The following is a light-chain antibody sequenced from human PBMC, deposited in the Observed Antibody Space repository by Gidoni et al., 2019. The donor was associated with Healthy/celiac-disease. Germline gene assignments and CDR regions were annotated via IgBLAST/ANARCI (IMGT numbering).Light chain of an antibody. Sequence: QSALTQPASVSGSPGQSITISCTGTSSDVGSYNLVSWYQQHPGKAPKLMIYEGSKRPSGVSNRFSGSKSGNTASLTISGLQAEDEADYYCCSYAGSSTFGVFGGGTKLXV. CDR1: SSDVGSYNL. CDR3: CSYAGSSTFGV. CDR2: EGS. J-gene: IGLJ3*02. V-gene: IGLV2-23*03.